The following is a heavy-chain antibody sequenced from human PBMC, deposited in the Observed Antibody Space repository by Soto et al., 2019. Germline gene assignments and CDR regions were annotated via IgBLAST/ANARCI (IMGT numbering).Heavy chain of an antibody. D-gene: IGHD4-17*01. CDR2: INPNGGGA. J-gene: IGHJ3*02. CDR1: GYTFTDYY. V-gene: IGHV1-2*04. CDR3: ARSAFWVTIGIGRAFDI. Sequence: QVQLVQSGAEVRKPGASVRVSCASFGYTFTDYYMHWVRQAPGQGLEWIGGINPNGGGANYAKKFQGWVTMTRNTSISTAYMELSRLKSDDTAVYYCARSAFWVTIGIGRAFDIWGQGTMVAVSS.